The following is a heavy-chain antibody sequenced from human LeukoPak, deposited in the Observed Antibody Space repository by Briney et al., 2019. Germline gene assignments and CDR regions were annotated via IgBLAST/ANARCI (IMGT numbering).Heavy chain of an antibody. D-gene: IGHD5-24*01. Sequence: PGGSVRLSCAASGFILSNYEMDWVRQAPGKGLEWISYISRTGGTLYADSVRGRFTISRDTARNSLYLQMDSLRAEDTAVYYCGREMAAATDWEMDYWGQGTLVTV. J-gene: IGHJ4*02. V-gene: IGHV3-48*03. CDR2: ISRTGGTL. CDR1: GFILSNYE. CDR3: GREMAAATDWEMDY.